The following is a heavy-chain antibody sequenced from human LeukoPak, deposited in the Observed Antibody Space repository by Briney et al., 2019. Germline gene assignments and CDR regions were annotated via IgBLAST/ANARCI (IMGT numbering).Heavy chain of an antibody. CDR1: GDSISSSSYY. CDR3: ARRSAHCSHGVCFSGYAFDI. J-gene: IGHJ3*02. D-gene: IGHD2-8*01. CDR2: IYYSGST. V-gene: IGHV4-39*01. Sequence: SETLSLTCSVSGDSISSSSYYWGWIRQPPGKGLEWIGSIYYSGSTYYNPSLKSRVTIFVDTSKNQFSLKLSSVTAADTAVYYCARRSAHCSHGVCFSGYAFDIWGQGTMVTVSS.